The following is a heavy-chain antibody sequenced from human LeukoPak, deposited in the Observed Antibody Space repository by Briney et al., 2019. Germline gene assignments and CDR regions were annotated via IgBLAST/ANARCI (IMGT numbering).Heavy chain of an antibody. V-gene: IGHV3-48*03. J-gene: IGHJ4*02. CDR3: ARIMTTATTSDY. CDR2: ISRSGSNI. D-gene: IGHD4-17*01. Sequence: GGSLRPSCAASGFTFSSYEMNWVRQGPGKGLEWLSYISRSGSNIYYADSVKGRFTISRDNAKNSLYLQMNSLRAEDTAVYYCARIMTTATTSDYWGQGTLVTVSS. CDR1: GFTFSSYE.